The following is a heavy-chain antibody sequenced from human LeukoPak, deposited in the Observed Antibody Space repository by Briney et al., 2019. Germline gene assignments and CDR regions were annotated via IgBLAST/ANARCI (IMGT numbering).Heavy chain of an antibody. J-gene: IGHJ5*02. CDR2: ISGTGSST. CDR1: GFTFSSYA. V-gene: IGHV3-23*01. Sequence: GGSLRLSCAASGFTFSSYAMSWVRQAPGKGLEWVSTISGTGSSTYYADSAKGRFTISRDNSKDTLFLQLNSLTAADTAMYFCAKASVAIPQYCNSWGQGTLVTVSS. D-gene: IGHD2-2*02. CDR3: AKASVAIPQYCNS.